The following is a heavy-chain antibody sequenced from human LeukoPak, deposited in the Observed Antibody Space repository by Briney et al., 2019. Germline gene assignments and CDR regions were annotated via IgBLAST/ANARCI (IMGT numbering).Heavy chain of an antibody. V-gene: IGHV1-2*02. CDR3: ARDSRTVVTPRVFDY. Sequence: ASVKVSCKASGYTFTGYYMHWVRQAPGQGLEWMGWINPNSGGTNYAQKLQGRATMTTDTSTSTAYMELRSLRSDDTAVYYCARDSRTVVTPRVFDYWGQGTLVTVSS. J-gene: IGHJ4*02. D-gene: IGHD4-23*01. CDR1: GYTFTGYY. CDR2: INPNSGGT.